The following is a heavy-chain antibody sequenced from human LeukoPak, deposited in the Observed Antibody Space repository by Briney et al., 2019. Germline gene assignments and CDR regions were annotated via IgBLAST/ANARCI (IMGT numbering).Heavy chain of an antibody. CDR1: GFTFSSYA. CDR2: ISGSGGST. Sequence: GGSLRLSCAASGFTFSSYAMSWVRQAPGKGLEWVSAISGSGGSTYYADSVRGRFIIFRDNSKNTVSLQMNSLTAEDTAVYYCAMDLGYWGQGTLVTVSS. V-gene: IGHV3-23*01. J-gene: IGHJ4*02. CDR3: AMDLGY.